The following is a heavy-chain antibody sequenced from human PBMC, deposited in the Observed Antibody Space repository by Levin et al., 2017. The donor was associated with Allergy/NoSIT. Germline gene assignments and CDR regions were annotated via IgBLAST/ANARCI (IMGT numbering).Heavy chain of an antibody. V-gene: IGHV3-7*01. Sequence: GGSLRLSCAVSGFTFTTFYMSWARQAPGKGLEWVAILNQDGSEKFYVDSVKGRFTISRDNANNSLYLQMNGLRAEDAAVYYCARAAHNSVDVWGTGTTVTVSS. CDR3: ARAAHNSVDV. CDR1: GFTFTTFY. J-gene: IGHJ6*04. D-gene: IGHD5-24*01. CDR2: LNQDGSEK.